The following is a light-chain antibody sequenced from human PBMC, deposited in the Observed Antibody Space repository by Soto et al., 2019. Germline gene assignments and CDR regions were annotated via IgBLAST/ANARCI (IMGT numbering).Light chain of an antibody. CDR2: KAS. Sequence: DIQMTQSPSTLSASVGDRVTITCRAIQSISSWLAWYQQKPGNAPKLLIYKASSLESGVPSRFSGSGSGTEFTLTISSLQPDDFATYYCQQYNSYSLTFGGGTKVEIK. CDR3: QQYNSYSLT. J-gene: IGKJ4*01. V-gene: IGKV1-5*03. CDR1: QSISSW.